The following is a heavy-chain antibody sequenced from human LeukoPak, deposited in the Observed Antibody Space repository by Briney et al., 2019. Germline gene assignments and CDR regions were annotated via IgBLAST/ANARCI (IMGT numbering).Heavy chain of an antibody. J-gene: IGHJ4*02. CDR2: IIPIFGTA. Sequence: ASVKVSCKASGGTFSSYAIRWVRQAPGQGLEWMGGIIPIFGTANYAQKFQGRVTITADESTSTAYMELSSLRSEDTAVYYCARWDGWLTIPGHFDYWGQGTLVTVSS. CDR1: GGTFSSYA. D-gene: IGHD5-24*01. CDR3: ARWDGWLTIPGHFDY. V-gene: IGHV1-69*13.